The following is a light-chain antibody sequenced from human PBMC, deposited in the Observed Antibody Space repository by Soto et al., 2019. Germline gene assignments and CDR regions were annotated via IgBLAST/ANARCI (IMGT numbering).Light chain of an antibody. CDR1: QSISTW. J-gene: IGKJ1*01. Sequence: DIQMPQSPSTLSASVGDRFTITCRASQSISTWLAWYQHKPGQAPKLLIYQASSLEGGVPSRFSGSGSGTEFTLTISSLQPDDFATYYCQQYFTYSRTFGQGTKVDIK. CDR2: QAS. CDR3: QQYFTYSRT. V-gene: IGKV1-5*03.